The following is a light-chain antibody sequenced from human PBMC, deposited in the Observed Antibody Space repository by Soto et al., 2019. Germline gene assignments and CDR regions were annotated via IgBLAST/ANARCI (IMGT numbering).Light chain of an antibody. J-gene: IGKJ2*01. CDR3: QQYRNSPPYT. V-gene: IGKV3-20*01. Sequence: EIVLTQSPGTLSLSPGERATLSCRASQTTSDSYLGWYQQKPGQAPRLLIYDTSNSATGIPDRFSGSGSGTDFTLTISRLEHEAFAVYYCQQYRNSPPYTFGQGTTLDI. CDR2: DTS. CDR1: QTTSDSY.